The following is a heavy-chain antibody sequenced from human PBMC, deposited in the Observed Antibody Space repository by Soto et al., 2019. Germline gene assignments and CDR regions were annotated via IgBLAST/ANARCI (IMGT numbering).Heavy chain of an antibody. Sequence: GSLRLSCAASGFTFSYYYMSWIRQAPGKGLEWVSYISSSSSYTNYADSVKGRFTISRDNAKNSLYLQMNSLRAEDTAVYYCARGFTMVRRVNFYGMDVWGQGTTVTVS. CDR3: ARGFTMVRRVNFYGMDV. D-gene: IGHD3-10*01. CDR1: GFTFSYYY. V-gene: IGHV3-11*05. CDR2: ISSSSSYT. J-gene: IGHJ6*02.